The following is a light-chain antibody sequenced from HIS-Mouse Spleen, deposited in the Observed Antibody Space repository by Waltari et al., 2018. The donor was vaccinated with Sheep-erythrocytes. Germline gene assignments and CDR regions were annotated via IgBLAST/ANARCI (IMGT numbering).Light chain of an antibody. V-gene: IGLV2-11*01. Sequence: QSALTQPRSVSGSPGQSVTISCTGTSSDVGGYNYVSWYQQHPGKAPKLMIYDVSKRPSWVPDRFSCSKSGYTASLTIAGLQAEDEADDYCCAYAGSYNHVFATGTKVTVL. CDR2: DVS. J-gene: IGLJ1*01. CDR3: CAYAGSYNHV. CDR1: SSDVGGYNY.